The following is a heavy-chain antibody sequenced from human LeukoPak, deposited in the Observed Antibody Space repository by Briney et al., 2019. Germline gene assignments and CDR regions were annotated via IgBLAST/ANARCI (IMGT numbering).Heavy chain of an antibody. CDR2: VDPEDGET. CDR1: GYTFTGYY. Sequence: ASVKVSCKASGYTFTGYYMHWVQQAPGKGLEWMGLVDPEDGETIYAEKFQGRVTITADTSTDTAYMELSSLRSEDTAVYYCANIAAQDYWGQGTLVTVSS. CDR3: ANIAAQDY. D-gene: IGHD6-6*01. J-gene: IGHJ4*02. V-gene: IGHV1-69-2*01.